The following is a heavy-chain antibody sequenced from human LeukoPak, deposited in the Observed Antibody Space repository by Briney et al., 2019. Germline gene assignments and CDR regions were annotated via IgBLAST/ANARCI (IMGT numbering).Heavy chain of an antibody. D-gene: IGHD6-19*01. CDR3: AKDRLGIAVAGTVY. V-gene: IGHV3-23*01. Sequence: GGSLRLSCAASGFTFSSSAMSWVRQAPGKGLEWVSAISNNGGYTYYADSVQGRFTISRDNSKSTLRLQMNSLRAEDTAVYYCAKDRLGIAVAGTVYWGQGTLVTVSS. CDR2: ISNNGGYT. CDR1: GFTFSSSA. J-gene: IGHJ4*02.